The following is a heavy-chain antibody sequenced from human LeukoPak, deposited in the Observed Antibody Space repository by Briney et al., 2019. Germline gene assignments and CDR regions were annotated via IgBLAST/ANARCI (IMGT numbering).Heavy chain of an antibody. Sequence: PGGSLRLSCTASGFTFSSYAMNWVRQAPGKGLEWVSAIIGSGGSTHYADSVKGRFTISRDNSKNTLYLQMNSLRAEDTAVYYCAKERAAGGRGHFDYWGQGTLVTVSS. D-gene: IGHD6-13*01. CDR3: AKERAAGGRGHFDY. J-gene: IGHJ4*02. V-gene: IGHV3-23*01. CDR2: IIGSGGST. CDR1: GFTFSSYA.